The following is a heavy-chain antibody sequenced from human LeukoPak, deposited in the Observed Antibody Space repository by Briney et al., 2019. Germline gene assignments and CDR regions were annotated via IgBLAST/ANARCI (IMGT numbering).Heavy chain of an antibody. J-gene: IGHJ4*02. CDR1: GYTLTELS. CDR3: ATDLTRIQLWLRPDFDY. Sequence: ASVKVSCKVSGYTLTELSMHWVRQAPGKGLEWMGGFDPEDGETIYAQKFQGRVTMTEDTSTDTAYMELSSLRSEDTAAYYCATDLTRIQLWLRPDFDYWGQGTLVTVSS. CDR2: FDPEDGET. D-gene: IGHD5-18*01. V-gene: IGHV1-24*01.